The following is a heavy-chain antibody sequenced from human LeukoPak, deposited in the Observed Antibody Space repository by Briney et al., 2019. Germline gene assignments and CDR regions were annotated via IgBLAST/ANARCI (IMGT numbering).Heavy chain of an antibody. D-gene: IGHD2-15*01. J-gene: IGHJ6*03. CDR2: INSDGSST. Sequence: GGSLRLSCAASGFTFDDYAMHWVRQAPGKGLVWVSRINSDGSSTSYADSVKGRFTISRDNAKNTLYLQMNSLRAEDTAVYYCARDRCSGGGCYFYYMDVWGKGTTVAISS. V-gene: IGHV3-74*01. CDR1: GFTFDDYA. CDR3: ARDRCSGGGCYFYYMDV.